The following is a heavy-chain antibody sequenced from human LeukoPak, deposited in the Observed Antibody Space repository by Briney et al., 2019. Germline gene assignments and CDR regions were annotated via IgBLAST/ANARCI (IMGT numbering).Heavy chain of an antibody. V-gene: IGHV4-59*01. CDR3: AIPDGVVPSGGAFDI. CDR2: IYYSGST. CDR1: GGSISSYY. Sequence: SETLSLTCTVSGGSISSYYWSWIRQPPGKGLEWIGYIYYSGSTNYNPSLKSRVTISVDTSKNQFSLKLSSVTAADTAVYYCAIPDGVVPSGGAFDIWGQGTMVTVSS. J-gene: IGHJ3*02. D-gene: IGHD3-3*01.